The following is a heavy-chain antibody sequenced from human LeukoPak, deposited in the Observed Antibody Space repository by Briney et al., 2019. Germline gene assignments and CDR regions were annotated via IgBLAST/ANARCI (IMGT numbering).Heavy chain of an antibody. CDR3: ARLSGYSSGHYYSDY. CDR1: GGSISSDY. D-gene: IGHD3-22*01. CDR2: IYYRGST. J-gene: IGHJ4*02. V-gene: IGHV4-59*01. Sequence: PSDILSLTCTVSGGSISSDYGSWIRQPPGKGLEWIGYIYYRGSTNYNPSLKSRVTISVDTSKNQFSLKLSSVTAADTAVYYCARLSGYSSGHYYSDYWGQGTLVTVSS.